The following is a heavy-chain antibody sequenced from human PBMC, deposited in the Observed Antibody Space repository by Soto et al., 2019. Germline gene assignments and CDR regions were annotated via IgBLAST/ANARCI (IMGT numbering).Heavy chain of an antibody. J-gene: IGHJ4*02. Sequence: QVQLQESGPGLVKPSETLSLTCTVSGGSINNYYWSWIRQPPGKGLEWIGYIYYSGSTNYNPSLMSRFTISVDTSKNQFSLKLSSVTAADTAVYYCARRYGSVFDYWGQGTLVTVSS. D-gene: IGHD6-19*01. CDR2: IYYSGST. V-gene: IGHV4-59*01. CDR1: GGSINNYY. CDR3: ARRYGSVFDY.